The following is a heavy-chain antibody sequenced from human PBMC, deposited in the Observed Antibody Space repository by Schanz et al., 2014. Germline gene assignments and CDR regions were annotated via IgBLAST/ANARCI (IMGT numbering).Heavy chain of an antibody. CDR1: GDSISNNNW. V-gene: IGHV4-4*02. D-gene: IGHD5-18*01. CDR2: IYHSGGT. J-gene: IGHJ6*02. Sequence: QVQLQESGPGLVKPSGTLSLTCAVSGDSISNNNWWSWVRQPPGKGLEWIGEIYHSGGTHYNPSLKSRVTISLDKSKNQFSLSLSSVTAADTAVYYCVRMPVETDYGLDLWGRGTSVTVSS. CDR3: VRMPVETDYGLDL.